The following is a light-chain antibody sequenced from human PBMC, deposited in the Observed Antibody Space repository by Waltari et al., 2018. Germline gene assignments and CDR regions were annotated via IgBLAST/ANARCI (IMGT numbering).Light chain of an antibody. CDR2: EVS. CDR1: SSDVGGYNY. V-gene: IGLV2-14*01. Sequence: QSALTQPASVSGSPGQSITISCTGTSSDVGGYNYVSWYQQHPGKAPKPIIYEVSNRPSGFSTRFSGSKSGNTASLTISGLQAEDEADYYCSSYTSSSTWVFGGGTKLTVL. J-gene: IGLJ3*02. CDR3: SSYTSSSTWV.